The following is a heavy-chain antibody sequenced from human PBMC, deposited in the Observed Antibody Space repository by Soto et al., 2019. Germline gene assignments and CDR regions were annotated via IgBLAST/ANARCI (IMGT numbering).Heavy chain of an antibody. CDR3: ARDRIAVLAATPVIFGYGMAV. D-gene: IGHD2-15*01. V-gene: IGHV3-21*01. CDR1: GFTFSSYS. J-gene: IGHJ6*02. Sequence: GGSLRLSCAASGFTFSSYSMNWVRQAPGKGLEWVSSISSSSSYIYYADSVKGRFTISRDNAKNSLYLQMNSLRAEDTAVYYCARDRIAVLAATPVIFGYGMAVWGRGTTVTVSS. CDR2: ISSSSSYI.